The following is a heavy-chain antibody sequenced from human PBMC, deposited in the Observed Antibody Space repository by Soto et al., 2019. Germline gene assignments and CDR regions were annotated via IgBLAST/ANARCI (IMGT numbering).Heavy chain of an antibody. D-gene: IGHD3-10*01. Sequence: PSETLSVTCAVSGGSVSSSNWWSWVRQPPGKGLEWIGKIYPSGSTNYNPSLKSRVTISVDKSKNQFSLKLSSVTAADTAVYYCARSENYYGSGSQQFNWFDPWGQGTLVTVSS. CDR1: GGSVSSSNW. CDR3: ARSENYYGSGSQQFNWFDP. J-gene: IGHJ5*02. CDR2: IYPSGST. V-gene: IGHV4-4*02.